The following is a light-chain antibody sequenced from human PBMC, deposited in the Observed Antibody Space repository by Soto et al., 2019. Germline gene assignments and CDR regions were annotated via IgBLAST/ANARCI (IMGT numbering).Light chain of an antibody. J-gene: IGKJ1*01. CDR1: QSVSSSY. CDR2: GAS. CDR3: QQYGSSPGT. V-gene: IGKV3-20*01. Sequence: IVLTQSQGTLSLSPGERATLSCRASQSVSSSYLAWYQQKPGQAPRHLIYGASSRATGIPDRFSGSGSGTDFTLTISRLEPEDFAVYYCQQYGSSPGTFGQGTKVEIK.